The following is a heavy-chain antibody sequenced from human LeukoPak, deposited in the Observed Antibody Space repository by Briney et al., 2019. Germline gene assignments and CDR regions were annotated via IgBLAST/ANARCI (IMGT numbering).Heavy chain of an antibody. CDR3: ARPCTGSPDDAFDI. V-gene: IGHV4-59*08. CDR1: GGSTSGYY. D-gene: IGHD1-14*01. J-gene: IGHJ3*02. CDR2: IYYTGTT. Sequence: SETLSLTCTVSGGSTSGYYWSWIRQPPGKGLEWIGYIYYTGTTSYNPSLKGRVTISVVTSKNQFSLKLSSVTAADTAVYYCARPCTGSPDDAFDIWGQGTTVTVSS.